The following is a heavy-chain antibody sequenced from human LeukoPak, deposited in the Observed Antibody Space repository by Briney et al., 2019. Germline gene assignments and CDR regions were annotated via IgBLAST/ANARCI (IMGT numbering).Heavy chain of an antibody. D-gene: IGHD3-10*01. CDR1: GGSISGYY. CDR2: IYYSGSA. V-gene: IGHV4-59*13. CDR3: ARDNYGSGNIDS. Sequence: SETLSLTCTVSGGSISGYYWSWIRQPPGKGLEWIGYIYYSGSANYNPSLKSRVTISVDTSKNQFSLKLSSVTAADTAVYYCARDNYGSGNIDSWGQGTLVIVSS. J-gene: IGHJ4*02.